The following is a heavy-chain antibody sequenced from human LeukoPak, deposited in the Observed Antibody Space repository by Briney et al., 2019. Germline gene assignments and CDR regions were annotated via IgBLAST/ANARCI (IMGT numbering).Heavy chain of an antibody. CDR1: GGSISSSSYY. J-gene: IGHJ6*03. CDR3: ARLRGFTIAPKYYYYMDV. Sequence: SETLSLTCTVSGGSISSSSYYWGWIRQPPGKGLEWTGSIYYSGSTYYNPSLKSRVTISVDTSKNQFSLKLSSVTAADTAMYYCARLRGFTIAPKYYYYMDVWGKGTTVTVSS. CDR2: IYYSGST. D-gene: IGHD5-24*01. V-gene: IGHV4-39*07.